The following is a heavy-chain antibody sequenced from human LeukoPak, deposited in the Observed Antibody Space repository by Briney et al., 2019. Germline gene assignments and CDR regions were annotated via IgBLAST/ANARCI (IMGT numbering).Heavy chain of an antibody. CDR3: AREDDDWGPNTFDL. CDR2: LVSSSHVT. J-gene: IGHJ3*01. CDR1: GFNFSYYS. D-gene: IGHD7-27*01. Sequence: GGSLTLSCSASGFNFSYYSMNRVPPAPGNGPEWLSYLVSSSHVTPYADSVMGRFTTSRDNAKSSLYLQVDSLRTDDTAVYYCAREDDDWGPNTFDLWGPGTKVTVS. V-gene: IGHV3-48*01.